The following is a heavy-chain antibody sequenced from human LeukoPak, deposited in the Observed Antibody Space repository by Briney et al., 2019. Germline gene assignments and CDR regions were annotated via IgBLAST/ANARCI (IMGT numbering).Heavy chain of an antibody. CDR2: ISGSGGST. V-gene: IGHV3-23*01. Sequence: GGSLRLSCAASGFTFSSYSMSWVRQAPGKGLEWVSAISGSGGSTYYADSVKGRFTISRDNSKNTLYLQMNSLRAEDTAVYYCAKEGPLLWFGELLGPYGMDVWGQGTTVTVSS. CDR3: AKEGPLLWFGELLGPYGMDV. D-gene: IGHD3-10*01. CDR1: GFTFSSYS. J-gene: IGHJ6*02.